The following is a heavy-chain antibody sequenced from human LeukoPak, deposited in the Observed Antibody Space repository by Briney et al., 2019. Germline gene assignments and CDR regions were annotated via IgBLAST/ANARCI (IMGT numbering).Heavy chain of an antibody. V-gene: IGHV3-48*01. CDR1: GFTFSSYS. CDR2: ISSSSSTI. D-gene: IGHD6-19*01. CDR3: ARAYSSGWSRYDAFDI. J-gene: IGHJ3*02. Sequence: GGSLRLSCAASGFTFSSYSMNWVRQAPGKGLEWVSYISSSSSTIYYADSVKGRFTISRDNAKNSLYLQMNSLRAEDTAVYYCARAYSSGWSRYDAFDIWGQGTMVTVSS.